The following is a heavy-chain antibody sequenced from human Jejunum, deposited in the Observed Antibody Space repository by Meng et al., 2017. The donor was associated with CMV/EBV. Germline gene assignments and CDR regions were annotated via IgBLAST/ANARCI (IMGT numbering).Heavy chain of an antibody. CDR1: FSVSTYE. V-gene: IGHV3-48*03. Sequence: FSVSTYEMNWGSQAPGKGLEWMSYIGGGDTTIHADSVKGRFTVSRDNAKNSLYLQMNSRSAEDTAVYFCARQNYHYWSDYSVFLDLWGQGALVTVSS. D-gene: IGHD3-3*01. CDR3: ARQNYHYWSDYSVFLDL. J-gene: IGHJ4*02. CDR2: IGGGDTT.